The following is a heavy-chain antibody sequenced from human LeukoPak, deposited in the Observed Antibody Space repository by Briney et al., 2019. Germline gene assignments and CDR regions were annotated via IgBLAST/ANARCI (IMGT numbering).Heavy chain of an antibody. Sequence: GGSLRLSCAASGFTFSSYPMHWVRQAPGKGLEWVAVISYDESNKYYADSVKGRFTISRDNSKNMIYLQMNSLRGEDSAVYYCAKVNNYDDYWGQGTLVTVSS. CDR1: GFTFSSYP. J-gene: IGHJ4*02. V-gene: IGHV3-30-3*01. D-gene: IGHD1/OR15-1a*01. CDR3: AKVNNYDDY. CDR2: ISYDESNK.